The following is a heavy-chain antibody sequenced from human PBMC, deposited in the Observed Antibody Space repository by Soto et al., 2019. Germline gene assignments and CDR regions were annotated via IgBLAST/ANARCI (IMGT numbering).Heavy chain of an antibody. D-gene: IGHD1-26*01. Sequence: HPGGSLRLSCAASGFTFSSYAMSWVRQAPGKGLEWVSAISGSGGSTYYADSVKGRFTISRDNSKNTLYLQMNSLRAEDTAVYYCAKRRDRSGSQGPYYFDYWGQGTLVTVSS. CDR2: ISGSGGST. CDR3: AKRRDRSGSQGPYYFDY. CDR1: GFTFSSYA. J-gene: IGHJ4*02. V-gene: IGHV3-23*01.